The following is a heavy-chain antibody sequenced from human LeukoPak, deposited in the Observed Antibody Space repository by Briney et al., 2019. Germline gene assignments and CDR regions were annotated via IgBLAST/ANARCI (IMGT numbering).Heavy chain of an antibody. Sequence: PSETLSLTCTVSGGSINAFYWSWIRQPPGKGLEWIAYVRDNGENNYNPSLKSRVAISLDTANNQISLRLNFVTAADTAICYCARQPANTTAFDVWGQGTMVTVSS. V-gene: IGHV4-59*08. CDR3: ARQPANTTAFDV. CDR2: VRDNGEN. J-gene: IGHJ3*01. CDR1: GGSINAFY. D-gene: IGHD1-14*01.